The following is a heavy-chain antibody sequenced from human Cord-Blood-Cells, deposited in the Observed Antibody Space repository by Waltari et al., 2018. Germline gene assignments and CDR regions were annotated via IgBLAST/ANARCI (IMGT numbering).Heavy chain of an antibody. CDR2: IKQDGSEK. Sequence: EVQLVESGGGLVKLGGSLRLSCAASGFTFIGAWMSWVGQAPGKGLVWVANIKQDGSEKYYVDSVKGRFNISRDNAKNSLYLQMNSLRAEDTAVYYCARAWSYYFDYWGQGTLVTVSS. CDR1: GFTFIGAW. D-gene: IGHD1-26*01. CDR3: ARAWSYYFDY. J-gene: IGHJ4*02. V-gene: IGHV3-7*01.